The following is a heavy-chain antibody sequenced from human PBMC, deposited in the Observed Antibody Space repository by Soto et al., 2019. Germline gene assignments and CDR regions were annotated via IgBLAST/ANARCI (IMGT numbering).Heavy chain of an antibody. V-gene: IGHV1-18*01. CDR1: GYTFTSYG. J-gene: IGHJ6*03. CDR2: ISAYNGNT. D-gene: IGHD4-17*01. Sequence: ASVKGSCKASGYTFTSYGSSWVRQAPGQGLEWMGWISAYNGNTNYAQKLQGRVTMTTDTSTSTAYMELRSLRSDDTAVYYCARAPHDSGDPTHYYYYMDVRGKGTTVTVSS. CDR3: ARAPHDSGDPTHYYYYMDV.